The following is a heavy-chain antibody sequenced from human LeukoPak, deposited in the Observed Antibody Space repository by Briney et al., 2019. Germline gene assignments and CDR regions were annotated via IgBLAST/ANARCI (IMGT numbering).Heavy chain of an antibody. D-gene: IGHD1-26*01. Sequence: SETLSLTCTVSGGSISSYYWSWIRQPPGKGLEWIGYIYYSGSTNYNPSLKSRVTRSVDTSKNQFSLKLSSVTAADTAVYYCARRFPTTDYYYYYSMDVWGQGTTVTVSS. CDR3: ARRFPTTDYYYYYSMDV. J-gene: IGHJ6*02. CDR1: GGSISSYY. CDR2: IYYSGST. V-gene: IGHV4-59*08.